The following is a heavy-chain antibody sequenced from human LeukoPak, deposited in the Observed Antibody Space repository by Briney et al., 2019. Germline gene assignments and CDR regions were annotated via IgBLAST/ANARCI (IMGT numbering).Heavy chain of an antibody. CDR3: ARPGRPTYYYDSSGYYTY. CDR1: GYSFTSYW. V-gene: IGHV5-51*01. CDR2: IYPGDSDT. D-gene: IGHD3-22*01. J-gene: IGHJ4*02. Sequence: GESLKISCKGSGYSFTSYWIGWVRQMPGKGLEWMGIIYPGDSDTRYSPSFQGQVTISADKSISTAYLQWSSLKASDTARYYCARPGRPTYYYDSSGYYTYWGQGTLVTVSS.